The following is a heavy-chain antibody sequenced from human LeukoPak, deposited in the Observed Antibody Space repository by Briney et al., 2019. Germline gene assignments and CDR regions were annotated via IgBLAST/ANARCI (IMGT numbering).Heavy chain of an antibody. CDR1: GFTFSSYE. CDR3: ARNIAVAGRRFNS. CDR2: ISSSGSTI. J-gene: IGHJ4*02. Sequence: GGSLRLSCAASGFTFSSYEMNWVRQAPGKGLEWVSYISSSGSTIYYADSVKGRLTISRDNAKNSLYLQMNSLRAEDTAVYYCARNIAVAGRRFNSWGQGTLVTVSS. D-gene: IGHD6-13*01. V-gene: IGHV3-48*03.